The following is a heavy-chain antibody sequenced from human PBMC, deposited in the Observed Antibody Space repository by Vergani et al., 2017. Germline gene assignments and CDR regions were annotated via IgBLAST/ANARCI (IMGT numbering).Heavy chain of an antibody. Sequence: EVQLVESGGHLVQPGGSLTLSCAASGFTFSDSWMTWVRQTPGKGLEWLACIKQDGSQRYYADSVKGRFTISRDNVENSLYLQMNSLRVEDTAIYYCARSSLRVRSKTYNWFDPWGQGTLVTVSS. D-gene: IGHD4-17*01. CDR1: GFTFSDSW. J-gene: IGHJ5*02. V-gene: IGHV3-7*01. CDR2: IKQDGSQR. CDR3: ARSSLRVRSKTYNWFDP.